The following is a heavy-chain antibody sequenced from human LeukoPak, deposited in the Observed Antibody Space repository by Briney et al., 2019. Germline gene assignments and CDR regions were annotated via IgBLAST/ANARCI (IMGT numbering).Heavy chain of an antibody. D-gene: IGHD5-18*01. CDR1: GGSISSYY. CDR2: IHYSGST. V-gene: IGHV4-59*01. CDR3: ARDVTAMAYFDY. Sequence: PSETLSLTXTVSGGSISSYYWSWIRQPPGKGLEWIGYIHYSGSTNYNPSLKSRVTISVDTSKNQFSLKLSSVTAADTAVYYCARDVTAMAYFDYWGQGTLVTVSS. J-gene: IGHJ4*02.